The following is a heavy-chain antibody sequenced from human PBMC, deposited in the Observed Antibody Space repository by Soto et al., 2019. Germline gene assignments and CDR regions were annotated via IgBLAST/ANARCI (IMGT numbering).Heavy chain of an antibody. V-gene: IGHV3-21*01. Sequence: AGSLRLTCAASGFTFSSDSMNWVRQAPGKGLECVASISSSSSYIYYADSVKGRFTISRDNAKNSLYLQMNSLRADDTAVDYCAWGATIDYWGQGNLVTVSS. J-gene: IGHJ4*02. CDR2: ISSSSSYI. CDR1: GFTFSSDS. CDR3: AWGATIDY. D-gene: IGHD1-26*01.